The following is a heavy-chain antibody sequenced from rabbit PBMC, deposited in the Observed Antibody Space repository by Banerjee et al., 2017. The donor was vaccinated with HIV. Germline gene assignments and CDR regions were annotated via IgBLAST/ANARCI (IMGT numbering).Heavy chain of an antibody. Sequence: QEQLVESGGGLVQPGGSLKLSCKASGFSFSNKYVMCWVRQAPGKGLEWIACINSNTGNTVYASWAKGPFTISKTSSTTVTLQMTSLTAADTATYFCAREGSAWGEFNLWGPGTLVTVS. V-gene: IGHV1S45*01. CDR3: AREGSAWGEFNL. D-gene: IGHD4-1*01. J-gene: IGHJ4*01. CDR1: GFSFSNKYV. CDR2: INSNTGNT.